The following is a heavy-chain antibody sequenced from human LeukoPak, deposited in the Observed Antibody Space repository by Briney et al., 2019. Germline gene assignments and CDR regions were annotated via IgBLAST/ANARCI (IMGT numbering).Heavy chain of an antibody. CDR2: IIPIFGTT. J-gene: IGHJ6*02. Sequence: ASVTVSCTTSGGTFTTSGISWVRQAPGQGLEWMGVIIPIFGTTKYAQKFQGRVTITADESTSKAYMELSSLRSEDTALYFCARGGGLQFQSDSMDVWGQGTTVTVSS. CDR1: GGTFTTSG. CDR3: ARGGGLQFQSDSMDV. V-gene: IGHV1-69*13. D-gene: IGHD4-11*01.